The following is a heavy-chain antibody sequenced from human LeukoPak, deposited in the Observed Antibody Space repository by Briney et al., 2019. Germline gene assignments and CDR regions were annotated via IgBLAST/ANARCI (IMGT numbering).Heavy chain of an antibody. CDR2: IWYDGSNK. CDR1: GFTFSSYG. Sequence: PGGSLRLSCAASGFTFSSYGMHWVRQAPGKGLEWVAVIWYDGSNKYYADSVKGRFTISRDNSKNTLYLQMNSLRAEDTAVYYCAREDSSSFLDYWGQGTLVTVSS. V-gene: IGHV3-33*01. D-gene: IGHD6-6*01. CDR3: AREDSSSFLDY. J-gene: IGHJ4*02.